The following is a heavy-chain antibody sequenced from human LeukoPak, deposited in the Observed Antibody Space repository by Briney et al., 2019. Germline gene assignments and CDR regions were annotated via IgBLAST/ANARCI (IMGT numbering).Heavy chain of an antibody. J-gene: IGHJ4*02. CDR3: ARQSYDSSGYSDY. Sequence: SETLSLTCTVSGYSISSGYYWVWIRQSPGKGLEWIGSIYHSGSTYYNPSLKSRVAISVDMSKNQFSLKLNSVTAADTAVYYCARQSYDSSGYSDYWGQGTLVTVSS. CDR2: IYHSGST. D-gene: IGHD3-22*01. CDR1: GYSISSGYY. V-gene: IGHV4-38-2*02.